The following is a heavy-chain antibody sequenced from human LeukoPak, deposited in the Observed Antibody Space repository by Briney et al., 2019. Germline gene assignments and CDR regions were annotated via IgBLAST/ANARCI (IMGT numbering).Heavy chain of an antibody. CDR2: ISAYNGNT. CDR3: ARVATERGNGMIYYYYYMDV. V-gene: IGHV1-18*01. J-gene: IGHJ6*03. CDR1: GYMFTRNG. D-gene: IGHD2-8*01. Sequence: ASVKVSCKASGYMFTRNGISWVRQAPGQGLEWMGWISAYNGNTNYAQKFQGRVTMTTDTSTSTAYMELRGLRSDDTAVYYCARVATERGNGMIYYYYYMDVWGKGTTVTVSS.